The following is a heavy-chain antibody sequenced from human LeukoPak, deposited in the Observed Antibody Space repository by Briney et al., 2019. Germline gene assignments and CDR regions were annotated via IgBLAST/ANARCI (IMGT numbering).Heavy chain of an antibody. Sequence: SETLSLTCTVSGGSISNYYWSWIRQPPGKGLEWIGYIYYSGSTNYNPSLKSRVSISADTSKNQFSLKLSSVTAADTAIFYCARHGRGFDYWGQGTLVTVSS. J-gene: IGHJ4*02. CDR1: GGSISNYY. CDR2: IYYSGST. CDR3: ARHGRGFDY. D-gene: IGHD1-1*01. V-gene: IGHV4-59*08.